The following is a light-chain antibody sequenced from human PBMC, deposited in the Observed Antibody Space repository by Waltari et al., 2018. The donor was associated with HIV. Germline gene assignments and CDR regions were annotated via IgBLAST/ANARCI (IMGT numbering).Light chain of an antibody. J-gene: IGLJ2*01. Sequence: SVFTQPPSVTATPGQKVTISHSGSTSYIGNIFVSGYQRIPGTRPKLLIYNNNERPSGIPARFSGSKSGTSATLGITGLQTGDEADYYCATWDSSLNGVLFGGGTKLTAL. CDR2: NNN. CDR3: ATWDSSLNGVL. CDR1: TSYIGNIF. V-gene: IGLV1-51*01.